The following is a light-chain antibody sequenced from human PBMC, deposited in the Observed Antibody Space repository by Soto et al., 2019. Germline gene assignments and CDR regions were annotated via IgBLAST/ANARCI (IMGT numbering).Light chain of an antibody. CDR2: DAS. V-gene: IGKV1-5*01. J-gene: IGKJ1*01. Sequence: DIQMTQSPSTLSASVGDRVTITCRASQSISSWLAWYQQKPGKAPKLLIYDASSLESGVQSRFSGSGSGTEFTLTISSLQPDDFAPYYCQQYNSYPWTFGQGTKVEIK. CDR1: QSISSW. CDR3: QQYNSYPWT.